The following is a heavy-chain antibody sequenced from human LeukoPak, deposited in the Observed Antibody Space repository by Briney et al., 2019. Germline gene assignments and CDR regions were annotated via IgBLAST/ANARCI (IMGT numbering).Heavy chain of an antibody. J-gene: IGHJ4*02. CDR1: GYTFTNYY. Sequence: ASVKVSCKASGYTFTNYYMHWVRQAPGQGLEWMGIINPSGGSTSYAQKFQGRVTMTRDTSTSTVYMELSSLRSEDTAVYYCARDAQLSLYSSSPGSYYFDYWGQGTLVTVSS. CDR2: INPSGGST. V-gene: IGHV1-46*01. D-gene: IGHD6-6*01. CDR3: ARDAQLSLYSSSPGSYYFDY.